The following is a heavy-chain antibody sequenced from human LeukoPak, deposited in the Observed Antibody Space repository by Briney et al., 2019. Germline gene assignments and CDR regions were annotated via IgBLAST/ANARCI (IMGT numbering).Heavy chain of an antibody. Sequence: ASVTVSCKASGYTFTGYYMHWVRQAPGQGLEWMGWINPNSGGTNYAQKFQGRVTMTRDTSISTAYMELSRLRSDDTAVYYCARGWQWLVMGDWFDPWGQGTLVTVSS. CDR3: ARGWQWLVMGDWFDP. J-gene: IGHJ5*02. CDR1: GYTFTGYY. D-gene: IGHD6-19*01. CDR2: INPNSGGT. V-gene: IGHV1-2*02.